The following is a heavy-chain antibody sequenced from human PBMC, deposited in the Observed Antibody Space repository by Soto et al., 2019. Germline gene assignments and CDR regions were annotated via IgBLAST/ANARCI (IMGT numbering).Heavy chain of an antibody. Sequence: PSETLSLTCAVYGGSFSGYYWSWIRQPPGKGLEWIGEINHSGSTNYNPSLKSRVTISVDTSKNQFSLKLSSVTAADTAVYYCARVDRWFDPWGQGTLVTVSS. J-gene: IGHJ5*02. CDR1: GGSFSGYY. V-gene: IGHV4-34*01. CDR3: ARVDRWFDP. CDR2: INHSGST.